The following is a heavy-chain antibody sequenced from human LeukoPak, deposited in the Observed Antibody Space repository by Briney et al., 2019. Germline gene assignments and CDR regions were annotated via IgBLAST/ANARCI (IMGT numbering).Heavy chain of an antibody. CDR2: ISGSGGST. V-gene: IGHV3-23*01. D-gene: IGHD6-19*01. CDR3: AKARGVAGTFFDY. J-gene: IGHJ4*02. CDR1: GFTFSSYS. Sequence: GGSLRLSCAASGFTFSSYSMNWVRQAPGKGLEWVSAISGSGGSTYYADSVKGRFTISRDNSKNTLYLQMNSLRAEDTAVYYCAKARGVAGTFFDYWGQGTLVTVSS.